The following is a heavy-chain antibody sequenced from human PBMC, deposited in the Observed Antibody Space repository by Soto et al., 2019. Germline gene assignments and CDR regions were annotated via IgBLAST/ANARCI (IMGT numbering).Heavy chain of an antibody. D-gene: IGHD2-2*01. CDR1: GYTFTSYY. J-gene: IGHJ6*02. CDR3: ARVGGYRSSTSCFQHLGRGMDV. V-gene: IGHV1-46*01. Sequence: ASVKVSCKASGYTFTSYYMHWVRQAPGQGLEWMGIINPSGGSTSYAQKFQGKVTMTRDTSTSTVYMELSSLRSEDTAVYYCARVGGYRSSTSCFQHLGRGMDVWGQGTTVTVSS. CDR2: INPSGGST.